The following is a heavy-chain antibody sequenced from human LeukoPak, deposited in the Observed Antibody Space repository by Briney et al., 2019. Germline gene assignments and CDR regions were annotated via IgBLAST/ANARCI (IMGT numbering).Heavy chain of an antibody. CDR3: ARRELDAFDI. V-gene: IGHV1-69*13. CDR1: GGTFISYA. CDR2: IIPIFGTA. Sequence: VASVKVSCKASGGTFISYAISWVRQAPGQGIEWMGGIIPIFGTANYAQKFQGRVTITADESTSTAYMELSSLRSEDTAVYYCARRELDAFDIWGQGTMVTVSS. D-gene: IGHD1-26*01. J-gene: IGHJ3*02.